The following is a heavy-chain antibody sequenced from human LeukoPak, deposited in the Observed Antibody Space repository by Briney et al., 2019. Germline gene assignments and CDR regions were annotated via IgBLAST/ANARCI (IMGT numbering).Heavy chain of an antibody. CDR3: ARQFYYFDY. V-gene: IGHV3-7*03. D-gene: IGHD3-3*01. J-gene: IGHJ4*02. CDR1: GFPFNSYY. Sequence: GGSLRLSCAASGFPFNSYYMSWVRQAPGKGLEWVANIKQDGSAKYYVDSVKGRFTISRDNAKNSLFLQMNNLGAGDTAVYYCARQFYYFDYWGQGTLVTVSS. CDR2: IKQDGSAK.